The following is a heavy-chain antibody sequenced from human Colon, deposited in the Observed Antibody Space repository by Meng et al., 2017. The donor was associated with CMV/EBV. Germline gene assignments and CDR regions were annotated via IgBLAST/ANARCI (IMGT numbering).Heavy chain of an antibody. V-gene: IGHV3-74*01. D-gene: IGHD3-3*01. CDR2: INSDGSSI. CDR1: GFTFSSYW. CDR3: ARGYDFWSGYYGMDV. J-gene: IGHJ6*02. Sequence: GGSLRLSCAASGFTFSSYWMHWVRQAPGKGLVWVSRINSDGSSISYADSVKGRFTISRDNSKNTLYLQMNSLRAEDTAVYYCARGYDFWSGYYGMDVWGQGTTVTVSS.